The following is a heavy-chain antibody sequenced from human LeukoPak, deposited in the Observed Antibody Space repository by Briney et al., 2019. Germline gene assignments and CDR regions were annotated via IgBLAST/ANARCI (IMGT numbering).Heavy chain of an antibody. J-gene: IGHJ4*02. CDR3: AKGSPFIVVVPAIDY. Sequence: GGSLRLSCAASGFTVSSNYMSWVRQAPGKGLEWVSAISGSGGSTYYADSVKGRFTISRDNSKNTLYLQMNSLRAEDTAVYYCAKGSPFIVVVPAIDYWGQGTLVTVSS. D-gene: IGHD2-2*01. V-gene: IGHV3-23*01. CDR2: ISGSGGST. CDR1: GFTVSSNY.